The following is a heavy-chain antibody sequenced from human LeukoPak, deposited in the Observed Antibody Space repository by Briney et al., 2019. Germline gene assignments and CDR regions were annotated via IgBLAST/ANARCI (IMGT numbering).Heavy chain of an antibody. V-gene: IGHV4-61*10. D-gene: IGHD1-26*01. CDR2: VYYTGST. CDR3: ARDKGLGGSYYKPNWFDP. Sequence: PSQTLSLTCTVSGDSISSGDYYWSWIRQPAGKGLEWIGYVYYTGSTNYNPSLKSRVTISLDTSKNQFSLKLSSVTAADTALYYCARDKGLGGSYYKPNWFDPWGQGTLVTVSS. CDR1: GDSISSGDYY. J-gene: IGHJ5*02.